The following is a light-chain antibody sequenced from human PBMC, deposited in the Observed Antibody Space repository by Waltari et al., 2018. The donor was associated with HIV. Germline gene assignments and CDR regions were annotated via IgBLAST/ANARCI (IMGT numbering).Light chain of an antibody. CDR2: WAS. J-gene: IGKJ2*03. V-gene: IGKV4-1*01. Sequence: DIVLTQSPDSMAVSLGERATVNCTSSQTVVYSSDNRDYLAWYQVRPGQPPQLLIYWASTRQSGVPDRFSGSGSGTHFTLTISGLQAEDVAIYYCQQYYTTPQSFGQGTRLEI. CDR1: QTVVYSSDNRDY. CDR3: QQYYTTPQS.